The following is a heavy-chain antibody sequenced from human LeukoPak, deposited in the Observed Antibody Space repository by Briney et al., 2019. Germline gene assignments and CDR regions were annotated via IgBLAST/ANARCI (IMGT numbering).Heavy chain of an antibody. CDR3: ARDMFYYTAGRYFGLDP. J-gene: IGHJ5*02. CDR2: IFYSGRT. Sequence: SETLSLTCTVSGDSISNYYWSWIRQSPGKGLEWIGNIFYSGRTNYNPSLETRVTMSTDMSKRQVSLKLTSVTAADTAVYYCARDMFYYTAGRYFGLDPWGQGTLVIVSS. D-gene: IGHD3-9*01. CDR1: GDSISNYY. V-gene: IGHV4-59*01.